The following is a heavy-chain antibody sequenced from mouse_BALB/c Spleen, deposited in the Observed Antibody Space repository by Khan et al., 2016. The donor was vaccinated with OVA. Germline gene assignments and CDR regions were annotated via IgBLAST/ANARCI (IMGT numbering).Heavy chain of an antibody. CDR1: GFAFSSYS. V-gene: IGHV5-6-4*01. J-gene: IGHJ2*01. Sequence: EVELVESGGGLVKPGGSLKLSCAASGFAFSSYSMSWVRQTPEKRLEWVATITSGGSYTSYPASVKGRFTISRDNAKNTLYLQMSSLKSEDTAMYYCTRDRNYYGSSFYFDYWGQGTTLTVSS. CDR2: ITSGGSYT. CDR3: TRDRNYYGSSFYFDY. D-gene: IGHD1-1*01.